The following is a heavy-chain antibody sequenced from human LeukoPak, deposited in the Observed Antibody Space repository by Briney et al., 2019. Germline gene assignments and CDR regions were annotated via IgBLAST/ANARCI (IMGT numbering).Heavy chain of an antibody. J-gene: IGHJ4*02. CDR3: ANVSPYYFDH. CDR2: ISGSGGST. CDR1: GFSFSSYA. V-gene: IGHV3-23*01. Sequence: GASLRLSCAASGFSFSSYAMSWVRQAPGKGLEWVSAISGSGGSTYYADSVKGRFTISRDNSKNTLYLQMNSLRAEDTAVYYCANVSPYYFDHWGQGTLVTVSS.